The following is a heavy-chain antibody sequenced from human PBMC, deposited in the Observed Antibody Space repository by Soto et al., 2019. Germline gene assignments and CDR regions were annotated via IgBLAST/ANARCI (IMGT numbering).Heavy chain of an antibody. D-gene: IGHD3-16*02. V-gene: IGHV4-34*01. CDR1: GGSFSGYY. CDR2: INHSGST. CDR3: ARGPVRGLHLGELSETPFDY. Sequence: QVQLQQWGAGLLKPSETLSLTCAVYGGSFSGYYWSWIRQPPGKGLEWIGEINHSGSTNYNPSLKSRVTISVDTSKNQFSLKLSSVTAADTAVYYCARGPVRGLHLGELSETPFDYWGQGTLVTVSS. J-gene: IGHJ4*02.